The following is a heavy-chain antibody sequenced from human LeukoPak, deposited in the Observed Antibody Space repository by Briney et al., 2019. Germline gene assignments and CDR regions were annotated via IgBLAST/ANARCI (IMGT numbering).Heavy chain of an antibody. Sequence: GGSLRLSCAASGFTFSSYAMSWVRQAPGKGLEWVSAISGSGGSTYYADSVKGRFTISRDNAKNSLYLQMNSLRVEDTAVYYCARESVRNYVGRGAFDIWGQGTMVTVSS. D-gene: IGHD1-7*01. CDR3: ARESVRNYVGRGAFDI. CDR2: ISGSGGST. CDR1: GFTFSSYA. V-gene: IGHV3-23*01. J-gene: IGHJ3*02.